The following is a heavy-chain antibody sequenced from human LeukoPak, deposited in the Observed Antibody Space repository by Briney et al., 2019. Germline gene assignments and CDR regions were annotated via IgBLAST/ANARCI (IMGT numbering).Heavy chain of an antibody. J-gene: IGHJ4*02. CDR2: ITGSSTYI. Sequence: PGGSLRLSCAASGFTFSTYYMHWVRQAPGKGLEWVSSITGSSTYIYYADSVKGRFTISRDNAENSLYLQMNSLRAEDTAVYYCARDGCSSTSCFTWFDNWGQGTLVTVSS. CDR1: GFTFSTYY. V-gene: IGHV3-21*01. D-gene: IGHD2-2*02. CDR3: ARDGCSSTSCFTWFDN.